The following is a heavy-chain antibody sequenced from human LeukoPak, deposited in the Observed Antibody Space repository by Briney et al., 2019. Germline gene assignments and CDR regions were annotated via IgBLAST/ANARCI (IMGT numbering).Heavy chain of an antibody. CDR1: GGTFSSYA. D-gene: IGHD6-13*01. J-gene: IGHJ4*02. Sequence: VASVKVSCKASGGTFSSYAISWVRQAPGQGLEWMGGIIPIFGTANYAQKFQGRVTITTDESTSTAYMELSSLRSEDTAVYYCARSLRSSWYHYFDYWGQGTLVTVSS. V-gene: IGHV1-69*05. CDR3: ARSLRSSWYHYFDY. CDR2: IIPIFGTA.